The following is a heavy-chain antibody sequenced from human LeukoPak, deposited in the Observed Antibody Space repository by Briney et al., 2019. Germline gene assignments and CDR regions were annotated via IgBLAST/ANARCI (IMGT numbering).Heavy chain of an antibody. Sequence: ASVKVSCKVSGYTLTELSMHWVRQAPGKGLEWMGGFDPEDGETIYAQKFQGRVTMTEDTSTDTAYKELSSLRSEDTAVYYCATSPYSSGPFDYWGQGTLVTVSS. CDR3: ATSPYSSGPFDY. J-gene: IGHJ4*02. V-gene: IGHV1-24*01. D-gene: IGHD6-19*01. CDR2: FDPEDGET. CDR1: GYTLTELS.